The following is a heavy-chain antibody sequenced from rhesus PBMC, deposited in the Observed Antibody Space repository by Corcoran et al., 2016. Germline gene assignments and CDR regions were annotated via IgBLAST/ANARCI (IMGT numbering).Heavy chain of an antibody. CDR2: IYSNHDNT. CDR1: GGSISSSTW. Sequence: QVQLQESGPGLVKPSETLSLTCAVSGGSISSSTWWSWIRQHPGKGLEWIGGIYSNHDNTNYNPTLKGGVTIAKDPSKNKFSLELSSVTAADTAVYYCARGDPTVAASFDYWGQGVLVTVSS. D-gene: IGHD4-29*01. V-gene: IGHV4S12*01. CDR3: ARGDPTVAASFDY. J-gene: IGHJ4*01.